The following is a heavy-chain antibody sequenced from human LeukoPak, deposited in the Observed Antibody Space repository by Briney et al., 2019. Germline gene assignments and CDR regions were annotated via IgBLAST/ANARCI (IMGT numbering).Heavy chain of an antibody. J-gene: IGHJ6*02. Sequence: ASETLSLTCAVYGGSFSGFYWSWIRQPPGKGLEWIGEINYSGSTNCNPSLKSRVTISVDTSKNQFSLQLNSVSPEDSAVYFCASGYGLGVWGQGTTVTVSS. D-gene: IGHD1-14*01. V-gene: IGHV4-34*01. CDR3: ASGYGLGV. CDR1: GGSFSGFY. CDR2: INYSGST.